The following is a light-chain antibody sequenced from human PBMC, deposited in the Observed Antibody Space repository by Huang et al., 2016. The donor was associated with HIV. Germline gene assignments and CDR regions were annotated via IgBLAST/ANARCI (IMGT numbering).Light chain of an antibody. Sequence: IQLTQSPSSLSAYVGDRVTITCRASQDIGNFLVWDQQKPGKAPQVLIYAASTLQSGVTSRFSGSGSGTDFTLTINNLQPEDFATYYCQQLKTFPRAFGQGTKVEGK. CDR2: AAS. CDR1: QDIGNF. V-gene: IGKV1-9*01. CDR3: QQLKTFPRA. J-gene: IGKJ1*01.